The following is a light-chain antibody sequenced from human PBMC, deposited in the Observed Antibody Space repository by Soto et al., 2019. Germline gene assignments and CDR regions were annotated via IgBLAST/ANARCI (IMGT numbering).Light chain of an antibody. J-gene: IGKJ1*01. CDR2: KAS. Sequence: DIQMTQSPSTLSGSVGDRVTITCRASQPISSWLAWYQQKPGKAPKLLIYKASTLKSGVPSRFSGSGSGTDFTLTISSLQPDDFATYYRQHYNSSSEAFGQGTKVELK. V-gene: IGKV1-5*03. CDR1: QPISSW. CDR3: QHYNSSSEA.